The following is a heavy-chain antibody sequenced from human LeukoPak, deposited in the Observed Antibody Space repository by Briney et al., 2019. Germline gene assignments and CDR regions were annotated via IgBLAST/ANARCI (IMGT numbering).Heavy chain of an antibody. Sequence: GGSLRLSCAASGFTVSNNYMSWVRQAPGKGLEWISYISTSGNTIYYADSVRGRFTISRDNAKNSLYLQMNSLRDEDTAVYYCARDLRYCSGGTCSPYYFDYWDQGTLVTVSS. J-gene: IGHJ4*02. CDR2: ISTSGNTI. D-gene: IGHD2-15*01. V-gene: IGHV3-11*04. CDR1: GFTVSNNY. CDR3: ARDLRYCSGGTCSPYYFDY.